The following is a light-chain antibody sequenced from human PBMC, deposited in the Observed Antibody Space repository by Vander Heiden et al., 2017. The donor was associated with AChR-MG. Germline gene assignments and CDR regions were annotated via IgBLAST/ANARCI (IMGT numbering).Light chain of an antibody. CDR2: DVS. J-gene: IGLJ2*01. V-gene: IGLV2-11*01. CDR3: CSYAGSYTV. Sequence: QSALTQPRSVSGSPGQSVPISGTGTSSDVGGYNYVSWYQQHPGKAPKLMIDDVSKRPSGVPDRFSGSKSGNTASLTISVLQAEDEADYYCCSYAGSYTVFGGGTKLTVL. CDR1: SSDVGGYNY.